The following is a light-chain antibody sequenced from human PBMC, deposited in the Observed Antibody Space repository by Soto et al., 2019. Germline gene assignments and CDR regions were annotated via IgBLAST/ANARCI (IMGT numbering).Light chain of an antibody. CDR2: LAS. Sequence: SGSTQSPGTLSLSPGERATLSCRASQSVSSSYLAWYQQKPGQAPRLLIYLASSRATGIPDRFSGSGSGTDFTLTISRLEPEDFAVYYCQQYGSSPPWTFGQGTKV. J-gene: IGKJ1*01. CDR3: QQYGSSPPWT. CDR1: QSVSSSY. V-gene: IGKV3-20*01.